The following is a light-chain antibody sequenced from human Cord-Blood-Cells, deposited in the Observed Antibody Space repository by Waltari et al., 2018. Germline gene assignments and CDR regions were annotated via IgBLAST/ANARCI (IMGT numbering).Light chain of an antibody. CDR2: AAS. V-gene: IGKV1-8*01. CDR1: QGISSY. J-gene: IGKJ1*01. CDR3: QQYYSYPT. Sequence: AIRITQSPSSLSASTRDRVTITCRALQGISSYLAWYQQKPGKAPKLLIYAASTVQSGVPSRFSGSGSGTDFTLTISCLQSEDFATYYCQQYYSYPTFGQGTKVEIK.